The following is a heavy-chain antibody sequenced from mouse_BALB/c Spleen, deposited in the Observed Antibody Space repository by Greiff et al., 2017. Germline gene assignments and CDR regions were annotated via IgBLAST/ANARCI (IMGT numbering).Heavy chain of an antibody. CDR3: AKGEDYYSSSYGGFAY. J-gene: IGHJ3*01. Sequence: QVQLQQPGAELVKPGAPVKLSCKASGYTFTSYWMNWVKQRPGRGLEWIGRIDPSDSETHYNQKFKDKATLTVDKSSSTAYIQLSSLTSEDSAVYYGAKGEDYYSSSYGGFAYWGQGTLVTVSA. CDR2: IDPSDSET. D-gene: IGHD1-1*01. CDR1: GYTFTSYW. V-gene: IGHV1-69*02.